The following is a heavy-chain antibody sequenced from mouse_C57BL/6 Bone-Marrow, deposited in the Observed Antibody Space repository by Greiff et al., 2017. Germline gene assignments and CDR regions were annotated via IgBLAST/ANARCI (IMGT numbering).Heavy chain of an antibody. CDR2: IYPRSGNT. D-gene: IGHD1-1*01. CDR3: AREGDYYGSSYFDY. CDR1: GYTFTSYG. J-gene: IGHJ2*01. Sequence: QVQLQQSGAELARPGASVKLSCKASGYTFTSYGISWVKQRTGQGLEWIGEIYPRSGNTYYNEKFKGKAILTADKSSSTAYMDLRSLTSEDSAVYFCAREGDYYGSSYFDYWGQGTTLTVSS. V-gene: IGHV1-81*01.